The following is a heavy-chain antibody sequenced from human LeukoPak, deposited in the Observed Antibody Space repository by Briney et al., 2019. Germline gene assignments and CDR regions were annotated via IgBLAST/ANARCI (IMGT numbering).Heavy chain of an antibody. D-gene: IGHD5-12*01. Sequence: PGGSLRLSCAASGFTFSSYGMHWVRQAPGKGLEWVAVISYDGSNKYYADSVKGRFTISRDNSKNTLYLQMNSLRAEDTAVYYCAMTDSGYDRAYSIGYWGQGTLVTVSS. V-gene: IGHV3-30*03. CDR2: ISYDGSNK. J-gene: IGHJ4*02. CDR3: AMTDSGYDRAYSIGY. CDR1: GFTFSSYG.